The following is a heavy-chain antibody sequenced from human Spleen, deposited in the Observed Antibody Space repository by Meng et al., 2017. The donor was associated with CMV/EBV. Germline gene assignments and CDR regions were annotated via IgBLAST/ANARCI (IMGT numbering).Heavy chain of an antibody. D-gene: IGHD7-27*01. J-gene: IGHJ4*02. CDR1: GYTFTGYY. V-gene: IGHV1-2*02. Sequence: ASVKVSCKASGYTFTGYYMHWVRQAPGQGLEWMGWINPNSGGTNYAQKFQGRATMTRDTSINTGYMELTRLTSDDTAVYYCARDNNWGPDYWGQGTLVTVSS. CDR2: INPNSGGT. CDR3: ARDNNWGPDY.